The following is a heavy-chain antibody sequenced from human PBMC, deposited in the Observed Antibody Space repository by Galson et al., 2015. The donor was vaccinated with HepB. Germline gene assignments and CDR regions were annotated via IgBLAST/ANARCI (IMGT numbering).Heavy chain of an antibody. J-gene: IGHJ6*04. CDR1: GYTLTELS. CDR2: FDPEDGET. Sequence: SVKVSCKVSGYTLTELSMHWVRQAPGKGLEWMGGFDPEDGETIYAQKFQGRVTMTEDTSTDTAYMELSSLRSEDTAVYYCATDHRGYCTGGVCYRGVWSKGTTVTVSS. D-gene: IGHD2-8*02. V-gene: IGHV1-24*01. CDR3: ATDHRGYCTGGVCYRGV.